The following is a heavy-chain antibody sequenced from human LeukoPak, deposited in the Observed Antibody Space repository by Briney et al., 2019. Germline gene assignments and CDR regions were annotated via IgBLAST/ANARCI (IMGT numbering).Heavy chain of an antibody. CDR1: GGSISDSTYY. Sequence: SETLSLTCTVSGGSISDSTYYWGWVRQSPGKGLDWIGSIFHDGSTYYNPSLMSRVSISIDSSDKQFPLNLKFVTAADTAVYFCARGRGYSFAFDPWGQGTLVTVSS. J-gene: IGHJ5*02. D-gene: IGHD5-18*01. CDR3: ARGRGYSFAFDP. V-gene: IGHV4-39*06. CDR2: IFHDGST.